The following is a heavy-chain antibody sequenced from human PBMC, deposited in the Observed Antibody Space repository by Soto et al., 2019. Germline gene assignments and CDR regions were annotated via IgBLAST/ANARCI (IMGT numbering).Heavy chain of an antibody. J-gene: IGHJ4*02. D-gene: IGHD6-13*01. CDR2: SIPVFGTA. CDR1: GGTFRNYA. CDR3: AIPLPKQQLVRGAFDH. Sequence: QVQLVQSGAEVKKTGSSVKLSCKTSGGTFRNYAINWVRQAPGQGLEWMGGSIPVFGTANYAQTFQCRFTITADESTSTAYMELSSLRSEDTAVYYCAIPLPKQQLVRGAFDHWGQGTLDTVAS. V-gene: IGHV1-69*01.